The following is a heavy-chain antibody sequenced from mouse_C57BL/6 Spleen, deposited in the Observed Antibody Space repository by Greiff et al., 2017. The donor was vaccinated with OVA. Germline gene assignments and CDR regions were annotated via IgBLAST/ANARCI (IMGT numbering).Heavy chain of an antibody. D-gene: IGHD1-1*01. J-gene: IGHJ1*03. V-gene: IGHV1-52*01. CDR3: AREGTTVEAWYFDV. CDR2: IDPSDSET. Sequence: QVQLQQPGAELVRPGSSVKLSCKASGYTFTSYWMHWVKQRPIQGLEWIGNIDPSDSETNYNQKFKDKATLTVDKSSSTAYMQLSSLTSEDSAVYYCAREGTTVEAWYFDVWGTGTTVTVSS. CDR1: GYTFTSYW.